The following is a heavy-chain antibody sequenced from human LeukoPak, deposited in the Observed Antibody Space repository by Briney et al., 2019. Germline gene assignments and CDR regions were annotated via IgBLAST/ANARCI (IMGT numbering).Heavy chain of an antibody. J-gene: IGHJ4*02. D-gene: IGHD5-18*01. V-gene: IGHV1-69*13. CDR1: GGSFGRYA. Sequence: ASVKVSCKAPGGSFGRYAIHWVRLAPGQGLEWMGGIVPILGTANYAQKFQGRVTITADDSTGTAYMELTSLRSADTAVYYCARSQGYSYGSSYWGQGTLVTVSS. CDR3: ARSQGYSYGSSY. CDR2: IVPILGTA.